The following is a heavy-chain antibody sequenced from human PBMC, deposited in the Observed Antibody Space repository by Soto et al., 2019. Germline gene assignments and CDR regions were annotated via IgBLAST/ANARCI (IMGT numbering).Heavy chain of an antibody. CDR2: IIPIFGTA. Sequence: QVQLVQSGAEVKKPGSSVKVSCKASGGTFSSYAISWVRQAPGQELEWMGGIIPIFGTANYAQKFQGRVTITADESTSTAYMELSSLRSEDTAVYYCARVAPAYYDFWSGYSPAYGGQGTLVTVSS. CDR1: GGTFSSYA. J-gene: IGHJ4*02. V-gene: IGHV1-69*01. CDR3: ARVAPAYYDFWSGYSPAY. D-gene: IGHD3-3*01.